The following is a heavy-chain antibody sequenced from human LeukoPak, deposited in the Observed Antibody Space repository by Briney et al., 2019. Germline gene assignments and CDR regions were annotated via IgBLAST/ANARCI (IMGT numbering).Heavy chain of an antibody. CDR3: ARALKDLRRRIGGTTTFEYYYYMDV. J-gene: IGHJ6*03. D-gene: IGHD1-26*01. V-gene: IGHV3-48*01. CDR2: ISSSSSTI. Sequence: PGGSLRLSCAASGFTFSSYGMTWVRQAPGKGLEWVSYISSSSSTIYYADSVEGRFTISRDNAKNSLYLQMNSLRAEDTAVYYCARALKDLRRRIGGTTTFEYYYYMDVWGKGTTITISS. CDR1: GFTFSSYG.